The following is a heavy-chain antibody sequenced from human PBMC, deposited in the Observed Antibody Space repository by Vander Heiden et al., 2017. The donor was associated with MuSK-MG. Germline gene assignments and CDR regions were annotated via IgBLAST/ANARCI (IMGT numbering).Heavy chain of an antibody. CDR1: GGSISSYY. V-gene: IGHV4-59*01. J-gene: IGHJ2*01. D-gene: IGHD2-21*02. CDR3: ARRDSSLWYFDL. CDR2: IYYSGST. Sequence: QVQLQESGPGLVKPSETLSLTCTVSGGSISSYYWSWIRQPPGKGLEWIGYIYYSGSTNYNPSLKSRVTISVDTSKNQFSLKLSSVTAADTAVYYCARRDSSLWYFDLWVRGTLVTVSS.